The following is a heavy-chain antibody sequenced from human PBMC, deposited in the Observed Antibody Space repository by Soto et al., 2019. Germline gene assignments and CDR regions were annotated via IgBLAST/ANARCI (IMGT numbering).Heavy chain of an antibody. CDR1: GFTFSSYS. V-gene: IGHV3-49*03. J-gene: IGHJ6*03. CDR3: TRNPKSLWFGELLWGDYYYYMDV. Sequence: LRLSCAASGFTFSSYSMSWFRQAPGKGLEWVGFIRSKAYGGTTEYAASVKGRFTISRDDSKSIAYLQMNSLKTEDTAVYYCTRNPKSLWFGELLWGDYYYYMDVWGKGTTVTVSS. D-gene: IGHD3-10*01. CDR2: IRSKAYGGTT.